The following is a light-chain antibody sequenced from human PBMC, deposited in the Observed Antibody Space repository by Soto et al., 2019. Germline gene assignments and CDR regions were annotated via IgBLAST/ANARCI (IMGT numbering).Light chain of an antibody. CDR2: TAS. Sequence: QFPSFLSASVGDRVTIPCRASQAISNYLNWYQQRPGKAPNLLIHTASTLHSGVPSRFSGSGSGTEFTLTISSLQPEEFATYYCQQRHSYPITFGQGTRLEI. CDR1: QAISNY. CDR3: QQRHSYPIT. V-gene: IGKV1-9*01. J-gene: IGKJ5*01.